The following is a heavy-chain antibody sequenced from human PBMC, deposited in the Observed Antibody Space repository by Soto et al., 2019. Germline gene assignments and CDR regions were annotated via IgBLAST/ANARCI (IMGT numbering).Heavy chain of an antibody. Sequence: ASVKVSCKASGYIFTSYGISWVRQAPGQGLEWMGWISAYNGNTNYAQKLQGRVTMTTDTSTSTAYMELRSLRSDDTAVYYCARDQGDIVLVPAAVFDPCGQGTLLTVSS. CDR3: ARDQGDIVLVPAAVFDP. V-gene: IGHV1-18*01. CDR2: ISAYNGNT. CDR1: GYIFTSYG. D-gene: IGHD2-2*01. J-gene: IGHJ5*02.